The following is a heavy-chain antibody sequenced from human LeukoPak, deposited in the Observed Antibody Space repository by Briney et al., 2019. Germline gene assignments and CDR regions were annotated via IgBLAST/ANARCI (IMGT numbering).Heavy chain of an antibody. Sequence: GESLNISCKGSGYRFTTYWIGWVRQMPGKGLEWMGIIYPGDSDTRYSPSFQGQVTISADKSISTAYLQWSSLKASDTAMYYCARHRYCSGGSCYGIDYWGQGTLVTVPS. CDR2: IYPGDSDT. CDR1: GYRFTTYW. J-gene: IGHJ4*02. V-gene: IGHV5-51*01. CDR3: ARHRYCSGGSCYGIDY. D-gene: IGHD2-15*01.